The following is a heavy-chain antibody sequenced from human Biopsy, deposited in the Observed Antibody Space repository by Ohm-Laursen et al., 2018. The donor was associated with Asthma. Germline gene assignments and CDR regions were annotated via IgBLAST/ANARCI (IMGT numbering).Heavy chain of an antibody. CDR3: AAGRTSLQGESLI. CDR2: IVFASGAT. CDR1: GVALSGYT. J-gene: IGHJ4*01. D-gene: IGHD2/OR15-2a*01. Sequence: SVKVSCNAFGVALSGYTFEWVRQARGLGLEWIAWIVFASGATNYAQNFQDRLTVTRDMSAGSVSMELRGLSSTDTAVYYCAAGRTSLQGESLIWGQGTLVSVSS. V-gene: IGHV1-58*01.